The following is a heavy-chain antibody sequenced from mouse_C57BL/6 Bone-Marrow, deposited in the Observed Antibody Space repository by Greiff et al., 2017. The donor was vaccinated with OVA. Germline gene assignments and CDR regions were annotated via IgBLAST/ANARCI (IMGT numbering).Heavy chain of an antibody. CDR3: ARRGITTVVAEVYYFDY. D-gene: IGHD1-1*01. Sequence: QVQLKQSGAELVKPGASVKLSCKASGYTFTSYWMHWVKQRPGQGLEWIGMIHPNSGSTNYNEKFKSKATLTVDKSSSTAYMQLSSLTSEDSAVYYCARRGITTVVAEVYYFDYWGQGTTLTVSS. CDR2: IHPNSGST. J-gene: IGHJ2*01. CDR1: GYTFTSYW. V-gene: IGHV1-64*01.